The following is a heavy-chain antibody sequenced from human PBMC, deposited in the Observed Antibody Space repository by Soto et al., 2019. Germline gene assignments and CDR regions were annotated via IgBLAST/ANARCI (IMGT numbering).Heavy chain of an antibody. D-gene: IGHD1-26*01. CDR2: ISSSSSVI. V-gene: IGHV3-48*03. CDR1: GFTFGTYE. J-gene: IGHJ3*02. Sequence: EVQLVESGGGLVQPGGSLRLSCAASGFTFGTYEMNWVRQAPGKGLEWLSYISSSSSVIKYADSVEGRFTISRDNAKNSLYLQMYSLRAEDTAFYYCARGHNIGGSTGGGLDIWGQGTMVTVSS. CDR3: ARGHNIGGSTGGGLDI.